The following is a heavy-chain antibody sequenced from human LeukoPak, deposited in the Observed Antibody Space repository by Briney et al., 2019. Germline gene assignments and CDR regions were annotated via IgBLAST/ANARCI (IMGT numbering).Heavy chain of an antibody. J-gene: IGHJ4*02. D-gene: IGHD3-22*01. V-gene: IGHV3-48*03. CDR1: GFTFSRFE. Sequence: GGSLRLSCAASGFTFSRFELNWVRQAPGKGLEWVSHIGTGTYIAYADSVKGRFTISRDNARNSLYLEMNSLRAEDTAVYYCTREQDREAAATIVGDYWGQGTLVTVSS. CDR2: IGTGTYI. CDR3: TREQDREAAATIVGDY.